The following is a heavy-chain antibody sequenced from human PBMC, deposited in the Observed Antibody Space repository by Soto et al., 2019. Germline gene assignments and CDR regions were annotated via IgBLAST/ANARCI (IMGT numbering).Heavy chain of an antibody. J-gene: IGHJ6*02. D-gene: IGHD2-2*01. V-gene: IGHV4-30-2*01. CDR3: AGQVGVVIPAAMRDYYYYYGMDV. Sequence: SETLSLTCAVSGGSISSGGYSWSWIRQPPGKGLEWIGEINHSGSTNYNPSLKSRGTISVDTSKNQFSLKLNSVTAADTAVYYCAGQVGVVIPAAMRDYYYYYGMDVWGQGTTVTVSS. CDR2: INHSGST. CDR1: GGSISSGGYS.